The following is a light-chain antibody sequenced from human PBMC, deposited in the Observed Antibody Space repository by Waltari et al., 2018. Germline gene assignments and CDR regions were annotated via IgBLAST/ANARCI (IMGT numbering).Light chain of an antibody. V-gene: IGKV1-39*01. Sequence: DIQMTQSPSSLSASVGDRVNFTCRASQSISRYLNWYQQKPGKAPKLLIYAASTLQSGVPSRFSGRGSGTDFTPTISSLQPEDFATYYCQQSYTAPLTFGPGATVDIK. CDR1: QSISRY. CDR2: AAS. J-gene: IGKJ3*01. CDR3: QQSYTAPLT.